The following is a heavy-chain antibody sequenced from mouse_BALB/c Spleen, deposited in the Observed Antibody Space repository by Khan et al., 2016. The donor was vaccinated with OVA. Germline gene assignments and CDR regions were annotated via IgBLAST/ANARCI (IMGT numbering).Heavy chain of an antibody. CDR2: IDPETGGT. CDR1: GYTFTDYE. Sequence: HLQQSGAELVRPGASVTLSCKASGYTFTDYEMHWVKQTPVHGLEWIGAIDPETGGTAYNQKFKGNATLTADKSSSHAYMELRSLTSDGSVVYYCARDGSSYGWYFDVWGAGTTVTVSS. J-gene: IGHJ1*01. CDR3: ARDGSSYGWYFDV. V-gene: IGHV1-15*01. D-gene: IGHD1-1*01.